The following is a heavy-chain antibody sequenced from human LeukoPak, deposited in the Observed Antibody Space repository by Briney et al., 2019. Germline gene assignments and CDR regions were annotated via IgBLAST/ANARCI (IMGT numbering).Heavy chain of an antibody. V-gene: IGHV1-2*02. CDR2: INPNSGGT. D-gene: IGHD6-6*01. Sequence: VASVKVSCKASGYTFTGYYMHWVRQAPGQGLEWMGWINPNSGGTNYAQKFQGRVTMTRDTSISTAYMELSRLRSDDTAVYYCARDQGIEYSSSGFDYWGQGTLVTVSS. CDR3: ARDQGIEYSSSGFDY. J-gene: IGHJ4*02. CDR1: GYTFTGYY.